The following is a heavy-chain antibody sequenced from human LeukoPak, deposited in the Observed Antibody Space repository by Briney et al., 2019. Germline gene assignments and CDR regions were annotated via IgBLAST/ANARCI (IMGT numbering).Heavy chain of an antibody. D-gene: IGHD2-2*01. J-gene: IGHJ6*03. CDR2: INPNGGGT. Sequence: ASVKVSCKASGYTFTGYYMHWVRQAPGQGLEWLGWINPNGGGTNYAQKFQGRVTMTRDTSISTAYMELSRLRSDDTAVYYCARSVIPAASYYYYYYMDVWGKGTTVTISS. V-gene: IGHV1-2*02. CDR3: ARSVIPAASYYYYYYMDV. CDR1: GYTFTGYY.